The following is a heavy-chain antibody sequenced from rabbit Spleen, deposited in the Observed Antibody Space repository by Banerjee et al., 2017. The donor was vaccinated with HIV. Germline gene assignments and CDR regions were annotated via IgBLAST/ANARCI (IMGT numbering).Heavy chain of an antibody. CDR1: GFSFSSGYD. Sequence: QEQLVESGGGLVKPGASLTLICTASGFSFSSGYDMSWVRQAPGKGLEWIGYIDPVFSSTYDASWVNGRFTNSSHSAQNTVFLQMTSLTAADTATYFCARDTSSSFSSYGMDLWGQGTLVTVS. CDR3: ARDTSSSFSSYGMDL. J-gene: IGHJ6*01. V-gene: IGHV1S45*01. D-gene: IGHD1-1*01. CDR2: IDPVFSST.